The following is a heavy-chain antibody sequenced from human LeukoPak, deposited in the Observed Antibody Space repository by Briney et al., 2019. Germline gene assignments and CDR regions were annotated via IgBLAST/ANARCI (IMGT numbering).Heavy chain of an antibody. CDR2: IITIFGTA. CDR3: ARDSHEGVEMATIHLGWYFDL. J-gene: IGHJ2*01. V-gene: IGHV1-69*05. CDR1: GGTFSSYA. Sequence: SVKVSCKASGGTFSSYAISWVRQAPGQGGEWMGGIITIFGTANYAQKFQGRDTITTEESTRTDYMELRSLRSEDTAVYYCARDSHEGVEMATIHLGWYFDLWGRGTLVTVSS. D-gene: IGHD5-24*01.